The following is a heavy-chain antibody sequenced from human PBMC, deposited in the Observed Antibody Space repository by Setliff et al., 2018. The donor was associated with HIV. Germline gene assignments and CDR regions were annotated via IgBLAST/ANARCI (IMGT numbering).Heavy chain of an antibody. CDR1: GFTFTAYN. CDR2: ISPNGDIT. V-gene: IGHV3-23*01. J-gene: IGHJ4*02. D-gene: IGHD4-17*01. CDR3: ANYGDY. Sequence: QPGGSLRLSCAASGFTFTAYNMAWVRQAPGKGLEWISAISPNGDITYYAASVQGRFTISRDNSKNTVYLQMSSLIAEDTALYYCANYGDYWGQGTLVTVSS.